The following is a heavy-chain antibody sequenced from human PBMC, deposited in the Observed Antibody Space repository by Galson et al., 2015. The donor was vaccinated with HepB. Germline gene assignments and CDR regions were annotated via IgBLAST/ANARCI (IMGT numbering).Heavy chain of an antibody. J-gene: IGHJ3*02. Sequence: CKASGYTFTSYYMHWVRQAPGQGLEWMGIINPSGGSTSYAQKLQGRVTMTRDTSTSTVYMELSSLRSEDTAVYYCARDPGDRGGLNENAFDIWGQGTMVTVSS. CDR2: INPSGGST. CDR3: ARDPGDRGGLNENAFDI. CDR1: GYTFTSYY. D-gene: IGHD1-1*01. V-gene: IGHV1-46*04.